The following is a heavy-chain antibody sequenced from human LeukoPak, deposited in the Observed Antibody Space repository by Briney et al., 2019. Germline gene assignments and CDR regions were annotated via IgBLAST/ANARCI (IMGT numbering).Heavy chain of an antibody. CDR2: VKQDGTEK. V-gene: IGHV3-7*01. CDR1: GFTFRDYW. Sequence: PGGSLRLSCEASGFTFRDYWMTWVRQAPGKGLEWVANVKQDGTEKFYVDSVKGRFTISRGNGKNSLYLQMNSLRVEHTAIYYCARAGGTSWADYWGQGTLVTVSS. CDR3: ARAGGTSWADY. J-gene: IGHJ4*02. D-gene: IGHD6-13*01.